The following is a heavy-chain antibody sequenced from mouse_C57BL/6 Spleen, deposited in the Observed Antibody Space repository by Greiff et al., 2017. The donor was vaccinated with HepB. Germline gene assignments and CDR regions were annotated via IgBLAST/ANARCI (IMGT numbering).Heavy chain of an antibody. CDR1: GYTFTSYG. CDR2: IYPRSGNT. J-gene: IGHJ1*03. CDR3: YYYGRDWYFDV. Sequence: QVQLQESGAELARPGASVKLSCKASGYTFTSYGISWVKQRTGQGLEWIGEIYPRSGNTYYNEKFKGKATLTADKSSSTAYMELRSLTSEDSAVYFCYYYGRDWYFDVWGTGTTVTVSS. V-gene: IGHV1-81*01. D-gene: IGHD1-1*01.